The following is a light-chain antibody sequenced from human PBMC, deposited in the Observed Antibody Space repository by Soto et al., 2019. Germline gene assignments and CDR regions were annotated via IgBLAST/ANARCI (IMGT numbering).Light chain of an antibody. CDR3: QSYDSSLSDWV. CDR2: GNS. V-gene: IGLV1-40*01. CDR1: SSNIGAGYD. Sequence: QSVLTQPPSVSGAPGQRVTISCTGSSSNIGAGYDVHWYQQLPGTAPKPLIYGNSNRPSGVPDRFSGSKYGTSASLAITGLQAEDEADYYCQSYDSSLSDWVFGGGTKLTVL. J-gene: IGLJ3*02.